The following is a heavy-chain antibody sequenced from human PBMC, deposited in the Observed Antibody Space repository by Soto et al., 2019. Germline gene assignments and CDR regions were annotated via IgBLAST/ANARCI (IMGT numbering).Heavy chain of an antibody. CDR2: IDSRGIT. D-gene: IGHD3-10*01. CDR1: GVAIRSDY. J-gene: IGHJ5*02. V-gene: IGHV4-4*07. Sequence: SLTCDVSGVAIRSDYWGWIRQPAGKGLEWIGHIDSRGITKYSPSLKSRVTVSVDTSKNQISLKLTSVTAADTAVYYCARLKVTMIRGVIIWLDPWGQGIPVTDSS. CDR3: ARLKVTMIRGVIIWLDP.